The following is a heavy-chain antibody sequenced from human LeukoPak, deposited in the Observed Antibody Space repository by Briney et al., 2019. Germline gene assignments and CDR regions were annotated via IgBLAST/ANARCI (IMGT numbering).Heavy chain of an antibody. V-gene: IGHV4-59*08. D-gene: IGHD3-22*01. CDR1: LGSLISYY. CDR2: IYYSGRN. CDR3: ARKDSSAYSADY. Sequence: PSEALSHTRIGSLGSLISYYWSSMRQPPAREGAWMGYIYYSGRNNYNPSLQSRATIPVHKTKNYFSLKPNSVTAADTAVYYIARKDSSAYSADYWGQGTLVAVSS. J-gene: IGHJ4*02.